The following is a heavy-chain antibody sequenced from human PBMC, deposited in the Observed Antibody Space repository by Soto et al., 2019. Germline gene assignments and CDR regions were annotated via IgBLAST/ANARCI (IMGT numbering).Heavy chain of an antibody. D-gene: IGHD2-2*02. CDR3: VKALSARYNSAKAFDV. CDR2: TSSNGGNT. J-gene: IGHJ3*01. CDR1: GFTFSNYA. Sequence: PGGSLRLSCSASGFTFSNYAMHWVRQAPGKGLEYVSATSSNGGNTYYADSVNGRFTISRDNSKNTMYLQMSSLRAEDTAVYYCVKALSARYNSAKAFDVWGQGTMVTVSS. V-gene: IGHV3-64D*06.